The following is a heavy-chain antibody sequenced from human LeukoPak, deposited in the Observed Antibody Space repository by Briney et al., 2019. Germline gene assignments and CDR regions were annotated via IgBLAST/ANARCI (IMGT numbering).Heavy chain of an antibody. CDR2: ISSSSSTI. CDR3: ARGYSSSSGFHFDY. Sequence: PGGSLRLSCAASGFTFSSYSMNWVRQAPGKGLEWVSYISSSSSTIYYADSVKGRFTISRDNAKNSLYLQMNSLRAEDTAVYYCARGYSSSSGFHFDYWGQGTLVTVSS. CDR1: GFTFSSYS. D-gene: IGHD6-6*01. J-gene: IGHJ4*02. V-gene: IGHV3-48*01.